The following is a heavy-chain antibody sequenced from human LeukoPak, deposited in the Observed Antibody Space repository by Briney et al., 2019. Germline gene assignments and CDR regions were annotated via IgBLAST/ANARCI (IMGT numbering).Heavy chain of an antibody. CDR3: ARGPSGYHNT. CDR1: GFTFSSYA. Sequence: GGSLRLSCAASGFTFSSYAMSWVRQAPGKGLEWVSAISGSGGSTYYADSVEGRFTISRDNSKNTLYLQINSRRAEDTAVYDCARGPSGYHNTGGQGTLVTVSP. J-gene: IGHJ4*02. CDR2: ISGSGGST. D-gene: IGHD5-12*01. V-gene: IGHV3-23*01.